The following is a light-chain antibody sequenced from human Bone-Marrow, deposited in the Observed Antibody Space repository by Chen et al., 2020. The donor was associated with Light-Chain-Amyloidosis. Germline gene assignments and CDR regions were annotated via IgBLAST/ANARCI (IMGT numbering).Light chain of an antibody. V-gene: IGLV1-44*01. CDR2: TSK. J-gene: IGLJ2*01. Sequence: QSVLTQPPSASGTPGQRVTISCSGSSSNIGSNSVHWYHQLPGTAPKLLIYTSKQRPAGVPDRFSGSKSGTSASLAISGLQSEDEADYYCAAWDDSLNGVVFGGGTKLTVL. CDR1: SSNIGSNS. CDR3: AAWDDSLNGVV.